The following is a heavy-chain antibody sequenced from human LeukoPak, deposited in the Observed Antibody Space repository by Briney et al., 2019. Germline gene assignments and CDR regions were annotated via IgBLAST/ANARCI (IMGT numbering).Heavy chain of an antibody. CDR3: ARANALYCSSTSCLFDY. D-gene: IGHD2-2*01. CDR2: INPNSGGT. V-gene: IGHV1-2*02. J-gene: IGHJ4*02. Sequence: GASVKVSCKASGYTFTDYYIHWVRQAPGQGLEWMAWINPNSGGTDYAQNFHDRITLTRDTSISTAYMELSRLRSDDTAIYYCARANALYCSSTSCLFDYWGQGTLVTVSS. CDR1: GYTFTDYY.